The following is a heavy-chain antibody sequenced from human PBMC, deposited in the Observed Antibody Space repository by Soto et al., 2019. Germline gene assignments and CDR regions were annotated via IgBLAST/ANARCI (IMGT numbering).Heavy chain of an antibody. CDR3: AKDCCGGGTFYSYGMDV. J-gene: IGHJ6*02. D-gene: IGHD2-21*01. CDR2: ISYDGSNK. CDR1: GFTFRNSG. Sequence: QLVESGGGVVQPGRSLRLSCAASGFTFRNSGIHWVRQAPGKGLEWGALISYDGSNKFYADSVKGRFTISRDNSKNTLYLQMNSLRPEDTAVYYCAKDCCGGGTFYSYGMDVWGQGTTVTVSS. V-gene: IGHV3-30*18.